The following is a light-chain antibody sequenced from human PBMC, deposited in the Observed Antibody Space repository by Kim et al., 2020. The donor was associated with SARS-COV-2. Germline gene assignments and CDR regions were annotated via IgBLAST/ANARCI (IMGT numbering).Light chain of an antibody. CDR3: QQYDNPL. CDR2: DAS. J-gene: IGKJ4*01. CDR1: QDISNY. V-gene: IGKV1-33*01. Sequence: LSASVGDRVTITCQASQDISNYFNWYQQKPGKAPKLLIYDASNLETGVPSRFSGSGSGTDFTFTISSLQPEDIATYYCQQYDNPLFGGGTKVDIK.